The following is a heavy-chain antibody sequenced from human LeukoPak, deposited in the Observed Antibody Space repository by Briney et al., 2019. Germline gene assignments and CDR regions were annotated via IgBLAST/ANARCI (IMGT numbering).Heavy chain of an antibody. Sequence: GGSLRLSCAASGFTFSSYEMNWVRQAPGKGLEWVSYISSSGSTIYYADSVKGRFTISRDNSKNTLYLQMNSLRAEDTAVYYCAKKAHSSSARVWFDPWGQGTLVTVSS. CDR1: GFTFSSYE. D-gene: IGHD6-6*01. J-gene: IGHJ5*02. CDR3: AKKAHSSSARVWFDP. V-gene: IGHV3-48*03. CDR2: ISSSGSTI.